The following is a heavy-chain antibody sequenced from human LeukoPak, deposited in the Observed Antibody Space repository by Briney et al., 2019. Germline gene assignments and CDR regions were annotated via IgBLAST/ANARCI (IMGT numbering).Heavy chain of an antibody. CDR1: GFSFSTYW. D-gene: IGHD6-13*01. V-gene: IGHV3-7*01. J-gene: IGHJ4*02. CDR2: IKKDGSEK. Sequence: SGGSLRLSCAASGFSFSTYWMSWVRQAPGKGLEWVASIKKDGSEKWYVDSVEGRFTITRDNAKNSLYLQMNSLRAEDTGVFYCARSASWYDYWGQGTLVTVSS. CDR3: ARSASWYDY.